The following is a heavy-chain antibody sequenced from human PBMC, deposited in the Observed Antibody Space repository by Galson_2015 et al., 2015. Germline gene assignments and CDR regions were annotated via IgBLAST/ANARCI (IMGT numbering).Heavy chain of an antibody. CDR1: GYTFTSYA. Sequence: SVKVSCKASGYTFTSYAMHWVRLAPGQRLEWMGWINAGNGNTKYSQKFQGRVTITRDTSASTAYMELSSLRSEDTAVYYCARGGPNYDFWSGYSLYYYYGMDVWGQGTTVTVSS. CDR2: INAGNGNT. CDR3: ARGGPNYDFWSGYSLYYYYGMDV. J-gene: IGHJ6*02. V-gene: IGHV1-3*01. D-gene: IGHD3-3*01.